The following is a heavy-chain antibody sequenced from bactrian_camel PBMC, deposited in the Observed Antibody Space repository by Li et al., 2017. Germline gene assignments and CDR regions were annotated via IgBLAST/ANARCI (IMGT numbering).Heavy chain of an antibody. D-gene: IGHD5*01. CDR3: ARGSQ. CDR2: INSGGGST. J-gene: IGHJ4*01. Sequence: DVQLVESGGGLVQPGRSLRLSCTASGFTFDIYGMSWVRQAPGKGPEWVSAINSGGGSTYYADSVKGRFTISRDNAKNTLYLQMNSLKTEDTAVYYCARGSQWGQGTQVTVS. CDR1: GFTFDIYG. V-gene: IGHV3S31*01.